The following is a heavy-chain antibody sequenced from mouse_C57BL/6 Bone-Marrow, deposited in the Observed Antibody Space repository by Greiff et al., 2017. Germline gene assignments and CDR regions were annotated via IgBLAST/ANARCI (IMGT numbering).Heavy chain of an antibody. J-gene: IGHJ2*01. V-gene: IGHV1-22*01. CDR1: GYTFTDYN. CDR2: INPNNGGT. Sequence: VQLQQSGPELVKPGASVKMSCKASGYTFTDYNMHWVKQSHGQSLEWIGYINPNNGGTSYNQKFKGKATLTVNKSSSTAYMQLRSLTSEDSAVYDCANECYGSSRGWGNYWGQGTTLTVSS. CDR3: ANECYGSSRGWGNY. D-gene: IGHD1-1*01.